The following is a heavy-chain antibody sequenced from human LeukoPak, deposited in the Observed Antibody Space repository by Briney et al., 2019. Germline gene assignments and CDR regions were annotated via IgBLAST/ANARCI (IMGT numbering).Heavy chain of an antibody. D-gene: IGHD3-10*01. V-gene: IGHV1-46*01. CDR3: ARGPHITMVRGATLGPFDP. CDR1: GYTFTSYY. Sequence: GASVKVSCKASGYTFTSYYMHWVRQAPGQGLEWMGIINPSGGSTSYAQKFQGRVTMTRDMPTSTVYMELSSLRSEDTAVYYCARGPHITMVRGATLGPFDPWGQGTLVTVSS. J-gene: IGHJ5*02. CDR2: INPSGGST.